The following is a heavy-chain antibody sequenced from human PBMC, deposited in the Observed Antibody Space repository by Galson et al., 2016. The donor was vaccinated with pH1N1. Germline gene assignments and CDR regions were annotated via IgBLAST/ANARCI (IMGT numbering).Heavy chain of an antibody. CDR2: IYPGDSDT. J-gene: IGHJ4*02. D-gene: IGHD4-17*01. CDR1: GYSFTNYW. Sequence: QSGAEVKKPGESLKISCKGSGYSFTNYWIGWVRQMSGKGLEWMGIIYPGDSDTRYSPSFQGQVTISADKSSGTAYLQWSGLRASDTAMYYCARPTGHGDSLSGFDTWGQGTLVTVSS. CDR3: ARPTGHGDSLSGFDT. V-gene: IGHV5-51*01.